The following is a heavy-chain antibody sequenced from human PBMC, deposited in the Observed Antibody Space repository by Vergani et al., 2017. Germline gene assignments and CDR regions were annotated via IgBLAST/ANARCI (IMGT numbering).Heavy chain of an antibody. Sequence: EVQLVESGGGLVKPGGSLRLSCAASGFTFSSYSMNWVRQAPGKGLEWVSSISSSSSYIYYADSVKGRFTISRDNAKNSLYLQMNSLRAEDTAVYYCARAYRGYYYDSSGYYVVSVCNDYWGQGTLVTVSS. CDR1: GFTFSSYS. D-gene: IGHD3-22*01. J-gene: IGHJ4*02. CDR3: ARAYRGYYYDSSGYYVVSVCNDY. V-gene: IGHV3-21*01. CDR2: ISSSSSYI.